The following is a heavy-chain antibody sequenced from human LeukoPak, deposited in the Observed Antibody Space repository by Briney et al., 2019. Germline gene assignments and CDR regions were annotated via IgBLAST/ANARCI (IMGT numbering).Heavy chain of an antibody. D-gene: IGHD3-10*01. Sequence: SETLSLPCTVAGGSISSSSYYWGWSRQPPGKGLEWSGSIYYSGSTYYNPSLKSRVTISVDTAKNQFSVKLSSVTAADTAVYYCARIWFGESYNWFDPWGQGTLVTVSS. J-gene: IGHJ5*02. CDR3: ARIWFGESYNWFDP. CDR2: IYYSGST. V-gene: IGHV4-39*01. CDR1: GGSISSSSYY.